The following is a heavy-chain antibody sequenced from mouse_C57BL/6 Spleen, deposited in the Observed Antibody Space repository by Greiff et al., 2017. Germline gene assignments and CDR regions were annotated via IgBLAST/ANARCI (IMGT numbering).Heavy chain of an antibody. CDR1: GSTFTSYW. J-gene: IGHJ2*01. Sequence: VQLQQPGAELVKPGASVKLSCKASGSTFTSYWLHWVKQRPGHGLEWIGMIHPNSGSTNYNEKFKSKATLTVDKSSSTAYMQLSSLTAEDSAVYYCARRTLYYFDYWGQGTTLTVSS. CDR2: IHPNSGST. V-gene: IGHV1-64*01. CDR3: ARRTLYYFDY.